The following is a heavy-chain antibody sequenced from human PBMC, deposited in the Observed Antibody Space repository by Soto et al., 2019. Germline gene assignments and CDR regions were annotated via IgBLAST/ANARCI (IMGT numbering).Heavy chain of an antibody. J-gene: IGHJ2*01. V-gene: IGHV4-34*01. CDR3: ARLASGWQYYYFDF. CDR1: GGSFSPYF. Sequence: QVQLQQWGAGLLKPSETLSLTCAVYGGSFSPYFWSWIRQPPGKGLEWIGEINHSGSTNSNPSLTRRGTLSVDTSKNQVALKLTSVTAADTAVYYCARLASGWQYYYFDFWGRGTPVTVSS. CDR2: INHSGST. D-gene: IGHD6-19*01.